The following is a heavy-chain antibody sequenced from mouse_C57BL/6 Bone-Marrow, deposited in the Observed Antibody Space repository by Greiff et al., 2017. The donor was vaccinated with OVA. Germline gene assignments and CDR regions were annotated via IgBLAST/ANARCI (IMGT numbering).Heavy chain of an antibody. J-gene: IGHJ3*01. CDR3: VRHSNYAWFAY. CDR2: IRSKSNNYAT. Sequence: EVQLQESGGGLVQPKGSLKLSCAASGFSFNTYAMNWVRQAPGKGLEWVARIRSKSNNYATYYADSVKDRFTISRDDSESSLYLQMNNMKTVDTAMYYCVRHSNYAWFAYWGQGTLVTVSA. D-gene: IGHD2-5*01. V-gene: IGHV10-1*01. CDR1: GFSFNTYA.